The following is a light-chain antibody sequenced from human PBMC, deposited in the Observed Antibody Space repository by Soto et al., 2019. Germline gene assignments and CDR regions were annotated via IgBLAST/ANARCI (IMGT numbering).Light chain of an antibody. Sequence: EIVLTQSPATLSLSPGESATLSCRASQSVSSYLAWYQQKPGQAPRLLIYDAYRRATGIPARFSGSGSGTDFTLTISSLEPEDFAVYYCQQRSNWPVTFGQGTKVEIK. CDR1: QSVSSY. J-gene: IGKJ1*01. CDR2: DAY. V-gene: IGKV3-11*01. CDR3: QQRSNWPVT.